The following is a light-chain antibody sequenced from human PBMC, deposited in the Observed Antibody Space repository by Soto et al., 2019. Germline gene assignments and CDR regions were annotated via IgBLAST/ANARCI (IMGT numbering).Light chain of an antibody. CDR1: SSDVGGYNL. J-gene: IGLJ1*01. V-gene: IGLV2-23*03. CDR2: EGS. CDR3: CSYAGYSTFV. Sequence: VLTQPASVSGSPAQPITFSCTGTSSDVGGYNLVSWYQQHPGKAPKVIISEGSKRPSGVSSRFSGSKSGNTASLTISGLQAEDEADYYCCSYAGYSTFVFGGGTKVTVL.